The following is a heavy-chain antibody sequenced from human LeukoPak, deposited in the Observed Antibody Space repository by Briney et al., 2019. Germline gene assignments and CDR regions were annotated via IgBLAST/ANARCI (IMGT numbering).Heavy chain of an antibody. Sequence: GESLKISCKGFGYSFTTYWIAWVRQMPGKGLEWMGIIYPGDSDTRYSPSFQGQVTISADKSISTAYLQWSSLKASDTATYYCARRGYCSGGGCFSHAFDIWGQGTVVTVSS. J-gene: IGHJ3*02. CDR3: ARRGYCSGGGCFSHAFDI. V-gene: IGHV5-51*01. CDR1: GYSFTTYW. D-gene: IGHD2-15*01. CDR2: IYPGDSDT.